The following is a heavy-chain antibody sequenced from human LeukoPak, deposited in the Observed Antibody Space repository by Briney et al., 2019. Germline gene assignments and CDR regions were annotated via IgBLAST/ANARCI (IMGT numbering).Heavy chain of an antibody. D-gene: IGHD1-14*01. CDR3: ARGWTGGDFEY. V-gene: IGHV4-30-2*01. CDR2: MYQSGAT. CDR1: GDRINSGGYH. Sequence: PSETPSLTCAVSGDRINSGGYHWSWIRQPPGKGLEWIGYMYQSGATYYSPSLKSRVAISPDTSKNQFSLRLTSVTAADTAVYFCARGWTGGDFEYWGQGILVTVSS. J-gene: IGHJ1*01.